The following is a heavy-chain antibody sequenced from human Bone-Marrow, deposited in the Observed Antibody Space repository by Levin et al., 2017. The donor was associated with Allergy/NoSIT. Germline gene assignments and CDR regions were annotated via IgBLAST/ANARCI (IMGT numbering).Heavy chain of an antibody. CDR2: ISSSSSTI. CDR1: GFTFSSYS. CDR3: ALYSSRLHDAFDI. J-gene: IGHJ3*02. Sequence: GESLKISCAASGFTFSSYSMNWVRQAPGKGLEWVSYISSSSSTIYYADSVKGRFTISRDNAKNSLYLQMNSLRDEDTAVYYCALYSSRLHDAFDIWGQGTMVTVSS. D-gene: IGHD3-16*01. V-gene: IGHV3-48*02.